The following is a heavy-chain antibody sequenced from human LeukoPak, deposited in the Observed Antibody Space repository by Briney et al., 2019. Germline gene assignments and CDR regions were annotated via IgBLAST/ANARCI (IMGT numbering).Heavy chain of an antibody. D-gene: IGHD5-24*01. J-gene: IGHJ4*02. V-gene: IGHV3-11*01. CDR2: IRGSGGTI. Sequence: PGGSLRLSCAASGFTFSDYDMSWIRQAPGKGLEWVSYIRGSGGTIYYADSVKGRFTISRDNARNSLYLQMNSLRADDTAVYYCARGQMATITWANFDYWGQGTLVTVSS. CDR3: ARGQMATITWANFDY. CDR1: GFTFSDYD.